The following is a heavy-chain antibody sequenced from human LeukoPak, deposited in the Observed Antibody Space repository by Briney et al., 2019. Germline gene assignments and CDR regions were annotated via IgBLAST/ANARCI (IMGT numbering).Heavy chain of an antibody. CDR2: ISSSSSYI. D-gene: IGHD6-6*01. Sequence: GGSLRLSCAASGFTFSSYSMNWVRQAPGKGLEWVSSISSSSSYIYYADSVKGRFTISRDNAKNSLYLQMNSLRAEDTAVYYCARVEQLVRRYFDYWGQGTLVTVSS. V-gene: IGHV3-21*01. CDR3: ARVEQLVRRYFDY. J-gene: IGHJ4*02. CDR1: GFTFSSYS.